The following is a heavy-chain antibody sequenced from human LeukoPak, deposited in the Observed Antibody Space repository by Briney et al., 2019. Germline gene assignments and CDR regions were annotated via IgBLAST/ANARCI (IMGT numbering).Heavy chain of an antibody. CDR1: GGSISSGSYY. V-gene: IGHV4-61*02. Sequence: SETLSLTCTVSGGSISSGSYYWSWIRQPAGKGLEWIGRIYTSGSTNYNPFLKSRVTISVDTSKNQFSLKLSSVTAADTAVYYCARDGGYSTDAFDIWGQGTMVTVSS. J-gene: IGHJ3*02. D-gene: IGHD6-13*01. CDR2: IYTSGST. CDR3: ARDGGYSTDAFDI.